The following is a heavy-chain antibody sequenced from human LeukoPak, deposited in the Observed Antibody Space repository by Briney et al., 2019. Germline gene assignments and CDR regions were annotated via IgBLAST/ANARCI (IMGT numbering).Heavy chain of an antibody. J-gene: IGHJ4*02. CDR3: TASGRSYLDF. CDR1: GFMFSSYW. V-gene: IGHV3-74*01. Sequence: GGSLRLSCAASGFMFSSYWMHWVRQAPGEGLVGVSRISSDGSSTNYADSVKGRFTISRDNARNTLYLQMNSLRAEDTALYYCTASGRSYLDFWGQGTLVTVSS. CDR2: ISSDGSST. D-gene: IGHD2-21*02.